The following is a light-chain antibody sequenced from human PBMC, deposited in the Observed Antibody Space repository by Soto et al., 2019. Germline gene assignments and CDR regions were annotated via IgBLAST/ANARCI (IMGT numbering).Light chain of an antibody. CDR2: AAS. V-gene: IGKV1-39*01. CDR1: QSISSY. J-gene: IGKJ4*01. CDR3: QQSYSTPPT. Sequence: DIQMTQSPSSLSASVGDRVTITCRASQSISSYLNWYQQKPGKAPKLLIYAASSLQSGVPSRFSGSGSGTDFTLPIISLQPEDFATFYCQQSYSTPPTFGGGTKVFIK.